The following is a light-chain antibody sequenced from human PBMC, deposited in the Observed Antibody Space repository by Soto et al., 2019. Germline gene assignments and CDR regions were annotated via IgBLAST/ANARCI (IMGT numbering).Light chain of an antibody. V-gene: IGKV3-20*01. CDR3: QQYGSSPIT. CDR2: STS. J-gene: IGKJ5*01. Sequence: EIVLTQSPGTLSLSPGERATLSCRASPTVSRSCLAWYQQKPGQAPRLLIYSTSRRATGIPDRFSGGGSGTDFTLTISRLEPEDFAVYYCQQYGSSPITFGQGTRLEIK. CDR1: PTVSRSC.